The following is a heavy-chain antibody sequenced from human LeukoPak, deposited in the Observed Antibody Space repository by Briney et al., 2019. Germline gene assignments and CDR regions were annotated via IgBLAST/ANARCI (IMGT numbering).Heavy chain of an antibody. Sequence: PGGSLRLSCAASGFTFSSYAMSWVRQAPGKGLEWVSAISGSGGSTYYADSVKGRFTISRDNSKNTLYLQMNSLRAEDTAVYCCAKVGLNSSSWYGGLFDYWGQGTLVTVSS. V-gene: IGHV3-23*01. CDR2: ISGSGGST. CDR3: AKVGLNSSSWYGGLFDY. CDR1: GFTFSSYA. D-gene: IGHD6-13*01. J-gene: IGHJ4*02.